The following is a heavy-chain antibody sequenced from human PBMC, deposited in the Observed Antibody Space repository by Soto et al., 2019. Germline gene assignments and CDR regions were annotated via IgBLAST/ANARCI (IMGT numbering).Heavy chain of an antibody. CDR1: GYSFTSYW. J-gene: IGHJ6*02. CDR3: ARKSITMVRGDYYYGMDV. V-gene: IGHV5-10-1*01. D-gene: IGHD3-10*01. Sequence: EVQLVQSGAEVKKPGESLRISCKGSGYSFTSYWISWVRQMPGKGLEWMGRIDPSDSYTNYSPSFQGHVTISADKSISTAYLQWSSLKASDTAMYYCARKSITMVRGDYYYGMDVWGQGTTVTVSS. CDR2: IDPSDSYT.